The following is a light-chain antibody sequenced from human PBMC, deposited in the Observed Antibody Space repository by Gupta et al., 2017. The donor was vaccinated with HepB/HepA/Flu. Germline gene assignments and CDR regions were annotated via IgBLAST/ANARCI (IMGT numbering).Light chain of an antibody. J-gene: IGKJ4*01. CDR2: DTS. Sequence: EIVLTQSPATLSLSPGERATLSCRASQSVSIYLAWYQQKPGQTPRLLIYDTSNRATGLPARFSGSGSGTDFTLTITSLEPEDFAVYYCQQRSNWPLTFGGGSKVEIK. V-gene: IGKV3-11*01. CDR3: QQRSNWPLT. CDR1: QSVSIY.